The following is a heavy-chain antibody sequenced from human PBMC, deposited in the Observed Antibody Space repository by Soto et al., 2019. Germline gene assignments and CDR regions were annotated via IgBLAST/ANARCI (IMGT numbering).Heavy chain of an antibody. CDR2: IIPIFGTA. V-gene: IGHV1-69*01. J-gene: IGHJ4*02. CDR1: GGTFSSYA. CDR3: ATTEASYHGSGSYHPYYFDY. D-gene: IGHD3-10*01. Sequence: QVQLVQSGAEVKKPGSSVKVSCKASGGTFSSYAISWVRQAPGHGLEWMGGIIPIFGTAHYAQKFQGRVTITADESTRTAYMELSSLMSEDTAVYYCATTEASYHGSGSYHPYYFDYWGQGNLVTVSS.